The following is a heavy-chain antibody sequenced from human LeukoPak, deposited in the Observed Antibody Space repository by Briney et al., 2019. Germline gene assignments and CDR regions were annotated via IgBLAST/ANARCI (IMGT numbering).Heavy chain of an antibody. CDR2: ISAYNGNT. V-gene: IGHV1-18*01. D-gene: IGHD2-21*02. CDR3: ARVWPAYCGGDCYGDVDY. Sequence: GASVKVSCKASGYTFTSYGISWVRQAPGQGLEWMGWISAYNGNTNYAQKLQGRVTMTTDTSTSTAYMELRSLRSDDTAVYYCARVWPAYCGGDCYGDVDYWGQGTLVTVSS. J-gene: IGHJ4*02. CDR1: GYTFTSYG.